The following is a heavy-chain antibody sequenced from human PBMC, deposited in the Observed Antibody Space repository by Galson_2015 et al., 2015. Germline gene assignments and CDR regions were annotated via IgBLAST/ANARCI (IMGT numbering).Heavy chain of an antibody. Sequence: SVKVSCKASGGSFSSYAIAWVRQAPGQGLQWMGGITPIFGTVTYAQRFQGRVTITADKSTATVYMEVRGLRSEDTAIFYCARASQDCSSTNCYGFRYNYYYYMDVWGKGTTVTVSS. D-gene: IGHD2-2*01. V-gene: IGHV1-69*06. CDR3: ARASQDCSSTNCYGFRYNYYYYMDV. J-gene: IGHJ6*03. CDR2: ITPIFGTV. CDR1: GGSFSSYA.